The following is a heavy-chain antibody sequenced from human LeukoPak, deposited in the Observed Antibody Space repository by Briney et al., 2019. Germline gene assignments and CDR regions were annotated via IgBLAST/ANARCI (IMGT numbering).Heavy chain of an antibody. Sequence: PSETLSLTCTVSGGSISSSSYYWGWIRQPPGKGLEWIGSIYYSGSTYYNPSLKSRVTISVDTSKNQFSLKLSSVTAADTAVYYCARQVDSSGYYYFDYYYMDVWGKGTTVTISS. CDR2: IYYSGST. CDR3: ARQVDSSGYYYFDYYYMDV. CDR1: GGSISSSSYY. J-gene: IGHJ6*03. D-gene: IGHD3-22*01. V-gene: IGHV4-39*01.